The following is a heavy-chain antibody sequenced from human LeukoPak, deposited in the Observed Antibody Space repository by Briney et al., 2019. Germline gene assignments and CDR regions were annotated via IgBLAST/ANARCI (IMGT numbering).Heavy chain of an antibody. V-gene: IGHV3-7*03. D-gene: IGHD5-18*01. CDR3: AREDTARRGMDV. CDR1: GFTFSNYW. CDR2: IKQDGSEK. J-gene: IGHJ6*04. Sequence: GGSLRLSCAASGFTFSNYWMSWVRQAPGKGLEWVANIKQDGSEKYYVDSVKGRFTISRDNAKNSLYLQMNDLRAEDTAIYYCAREDTARRGMDVWGKGTTVTVSS.